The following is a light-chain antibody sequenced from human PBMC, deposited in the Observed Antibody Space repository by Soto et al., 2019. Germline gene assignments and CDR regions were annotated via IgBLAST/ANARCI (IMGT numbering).Light chain of an antibody. V-gene: IGKV3-20*01. CDR3: QHYGSFNT. J-gene: IGKJ4*01. Sequence: EILFAQSPGTPALSPGERATPPCRASQSVSSYLAWYQQKPGQDPRLLIYGESTRATGIPDRISGSGSGTDFTLTISRLEPEDFAVYYCQHYGSFNTFAGGTKVDIK. CDR1: QSVSSY. CDR2: GES.